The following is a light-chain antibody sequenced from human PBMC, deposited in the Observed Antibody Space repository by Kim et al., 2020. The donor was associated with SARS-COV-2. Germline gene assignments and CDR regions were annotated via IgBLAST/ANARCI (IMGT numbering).Light chain of an antibody. CDR1: QNINSH. V-gene: IGKV1-39*01. CDR3: QQTYISPFT. J-gene: IGKJ3*01. Sequence: ASVGDRVTITWQTSQNINSHLNWYHQKPGRAPKLLIYAASTLQSGVPSRFSGSGSETDFTLTISSLQPEDFATYFCQQTYISPFTFGPGTKVDIK. CDR2: AAS.